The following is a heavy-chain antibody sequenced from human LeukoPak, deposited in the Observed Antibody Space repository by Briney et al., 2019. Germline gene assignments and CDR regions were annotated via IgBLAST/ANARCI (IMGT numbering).Heavy chain of an antibody. CDR3: AREVGATDYFDY. D-gene: IGHD1-26*01. J-gene: IGHJ4*02. CDR2: IYYSGST. CDR1: GGSFSSGSYY. V-gene: IGHV4-61*01. Sequence: PSETLSLTCTVSGGSFSSGSYYWSWIRQPPGKGLEWIGYIYYSGSTNYNPSLKSRVTISVDTSKNQFSLKLSSVTAADTAVYYCAREVGATDYFDYWGQGTLVTVSS.